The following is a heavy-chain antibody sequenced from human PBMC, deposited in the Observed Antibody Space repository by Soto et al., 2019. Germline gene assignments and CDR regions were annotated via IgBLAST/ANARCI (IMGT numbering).Heavy chain of an antibody. V-gene: IGHV4-61*01. CDR2: IYYSGST. J-gene: IGHJ6*04. Sequence: SETLSLTCTVSGGSVSSGSYYWSWILQPPGKGLEWIGYIYYSGSTNYNPSLKSRVTISVDTSKNQFSLKLGSVTAADTAVYYCARALWFGGFHGTEVWGNGKTVSVSP. CDR1: GGSVSSGSYY. D-gene: IGHD3-10*01. CDR3: ARALWFGGFHGTEV.